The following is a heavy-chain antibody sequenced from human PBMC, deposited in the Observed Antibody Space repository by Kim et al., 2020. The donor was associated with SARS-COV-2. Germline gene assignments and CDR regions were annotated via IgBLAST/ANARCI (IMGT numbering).Heavy chain of an antibody. CDR2: IYYTGGT. CDR3: ARHGGGSPEYYFDY. Sequence: SETLSLTCTVSGASISGTNYYWGWIRQPPGKGLVWIGSIYYTGGTYYNSSLKSRVTISVDTSKNQFSLNLNSVTAADTAVYYCARHGGGSPEYYFDYWGQGILVTVSS. J-gene: IGHJ4*02. CDR1: GASISGTNYY. V-gene: IGHV4-39*01. D-gene: IGHD3-10*01.